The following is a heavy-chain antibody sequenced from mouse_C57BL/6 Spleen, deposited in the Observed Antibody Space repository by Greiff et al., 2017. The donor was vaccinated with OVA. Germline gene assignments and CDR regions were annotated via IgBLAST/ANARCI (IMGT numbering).Heavy chain of an antibody. CDR1: GYTFTDYY. V-gene: IGHV1-76*01. Sequence: QVHVKQSGAELVRPGASVKLSCKASGYTFTDYYINWVKQRPGQGLEWIARIYPGSGNTYYNEKFKGKATLTAEKSSSTAYMQLSSLTSEDSAVYFCARSGSSSQYYYAMDYWGQGTSVTVSS. CDR3: ARSGSSSQYYYAMDY. J-gene: IGHJ4*01. CDR2: IYPGSGNT. D-gene: IGHD1-1*01.